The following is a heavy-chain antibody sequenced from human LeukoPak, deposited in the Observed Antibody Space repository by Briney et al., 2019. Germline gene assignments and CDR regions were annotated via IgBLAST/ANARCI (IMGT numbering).Heavy chain of an antibody. V-gene: IGHV3-30*04. CDR3: AREAVTTGRYYYGMDV. CDR2: ISYDGSNK. CDR1: GLTFSNYA. Sequence: GGSLRLSCAASGLTFSNYAMRWVRQAPGKGLEWVAVISYDGSNKYYADSVKGRFTISRDNSKNTLYLQMNSLRAEDTAVYYCAREAVTTGRYYYGMDVWGQGTTVTVSS. J-gene: IGHJ6*02. D-gene: IGHD4-17*01.